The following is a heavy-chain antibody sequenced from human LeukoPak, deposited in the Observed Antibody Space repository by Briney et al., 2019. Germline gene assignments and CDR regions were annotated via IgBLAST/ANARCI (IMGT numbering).Heavy chain of an antibody. V-gene: IGHV3-23*01. CDR3: AKGRDMYYYYYAMDV. CDR1: GFTFSSYA. CDR2: IGSSGGST. Sequence: PGRSLRLSCAASGFTFSSYAMSWVRRAPGKGLEWVSSIGSSGGSTYDADSVKGRFTISRDNSKNTLYLQMNSLRAEDTAVYYCAKGRDMYYYYYAMDVWGQGTTVTVSS. J-gene: IGHJ6*02.